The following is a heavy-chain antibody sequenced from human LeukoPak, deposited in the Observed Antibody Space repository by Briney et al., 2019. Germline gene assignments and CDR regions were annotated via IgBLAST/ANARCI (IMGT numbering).Heavy chain of an antibody. CDR2: IYHSGST. Sequence: SETLSLTCTVSGYSISSGYYWGWIRQPPGKGLEWIGSIYHSGSTYYNPSLKSRVTISVDTSKNQFSLKLSSVTAADTAVYYCASSTIVVAVFGYWGQGTLVTVSS. D-gene: IGHD3-22*01. CDR3: ASSTIVVAVFGY. V-gene: IGHV4-38-2*02. J-gene: IGHJ4*02. CDR1: GYSISSGYY.